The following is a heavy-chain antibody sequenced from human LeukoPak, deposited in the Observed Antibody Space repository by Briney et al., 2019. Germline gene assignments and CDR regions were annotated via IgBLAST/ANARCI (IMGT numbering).Heavy chain of an antibody. Sequence: GGSLRLSCAASGFTFDDYAMHWVRQAPGKGLEWVSGISWNSGSIGYADSVKGRFTISRDNAKNSLYLQMNSLRAEETAVYYCARIAYLDEGMDVWGRGTTVTVSS. CDR3: ARIAYLDEGMDV. CDR1: GFTFDDYA. CDR2: ISWNSGSI. J-gene: IGHJ6*03. V-gene: IGHV3-9*01. D-gene: IGHD2-21*01.